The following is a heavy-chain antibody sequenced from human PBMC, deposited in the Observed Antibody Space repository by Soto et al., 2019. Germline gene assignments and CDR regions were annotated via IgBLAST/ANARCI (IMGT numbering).Heavy chain of an antibody. Sequence: GGSLRLSCAASGFTFSDYGMHWVRQAPGKGLEWVAIISFDGSKTHYADSVRGRFTISRDNSNNTLSLQMSNLRPEDTALYYCAREGGNGYSYGYSFDYWGQGTQVTVSS. CDR2: ISFDGSKT. CDR1: GFTFSDYG. J-gene: IGHJ4*02. D-gene: IGHD5-18*01. V-gene: IGHV3-30*03. CDR3: AREGGNGYSYGYSFDY.